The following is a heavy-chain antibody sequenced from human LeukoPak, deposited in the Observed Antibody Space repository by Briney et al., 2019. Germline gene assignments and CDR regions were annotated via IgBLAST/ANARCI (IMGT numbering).Heavy chain of an antibody. CDR1: GYTFTSYG. J-gene: IGHJ6*02. CDR2: ISAYNGNT. CDR3: ARDRGWAVAGTDYYYYGMNV. V-gene: IGHV1-18*04. Sequence: ASVKVSCKASGYTFTSYGISWVRQAPGQGLEWMGWISAYNGNTNYAQKLQGRVTMTTDTSTSTAYMELSSLRSEDTAVYYCARDRGWAVAGTDYYYYGMNVWGQGTTVTVSS. D-gene: IGHD6-19*01.